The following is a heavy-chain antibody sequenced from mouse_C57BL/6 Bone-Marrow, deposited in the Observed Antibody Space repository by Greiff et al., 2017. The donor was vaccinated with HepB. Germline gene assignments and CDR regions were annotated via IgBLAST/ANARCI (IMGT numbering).Heavy chain of an antibody. J-gene: IGHJ3*01. Sequence: DVMLVESGGGLVKPGGSLKLSCAASGFTFSSYTMSWVRQTPEKRLEWVATISGGGGNTYYPDSVKGRFTISRDNAKNPLYLQMSSLRSEDTALYYCARTAVVGGFAYWGQGTLVTVSA. D-gene: IGHD1-1*01. CDR1: GFTFSSYT. CDR2: ISGGGGNT. V-gene: IGHV5-9*01. CDR3: ARTAVVGGFAY.